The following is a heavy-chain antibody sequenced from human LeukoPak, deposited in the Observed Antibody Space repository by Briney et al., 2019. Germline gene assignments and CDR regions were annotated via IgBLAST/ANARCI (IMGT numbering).Heavy chain of an antibody. D-gene: IGHD5-12*01. CDR1: GFTFSSYS. CDR2: IWYDGSNK. Sequence: GGSLRLSCAASGFTFSSYSMNWVRQAPGKGLEWVAVIWYDGSNKYYADSVKGRFTISRDNSKNTLYLQMNSLRAEDTAVYYCARDRDGYDWSDLYGMDVWGQGTTVTVSS. CDR3: ARDRDGYDWSDLYGMDV. V-gene: IGHV3-33*08. J-gene: IGHJ6*02.